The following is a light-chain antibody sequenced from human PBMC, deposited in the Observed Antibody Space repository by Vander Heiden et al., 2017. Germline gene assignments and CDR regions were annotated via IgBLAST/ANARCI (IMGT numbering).Light chain of an antibody. V-gene: IGKV1-39*01. CDR1: QSISSY. Sequence: DIQMTQSPSSLSASVGDRVTITCRASQSISSYLNWYQQKPGEAPKLLIYAASSLQSGVPSRFSGSGSGTDFTLTISSLQPEDFATYYCQQSDSTLGTFGQGTKLEIK. CDR3: QQSDSTLGT. CDR2: AAS. J-gene: IGKJ2*02.